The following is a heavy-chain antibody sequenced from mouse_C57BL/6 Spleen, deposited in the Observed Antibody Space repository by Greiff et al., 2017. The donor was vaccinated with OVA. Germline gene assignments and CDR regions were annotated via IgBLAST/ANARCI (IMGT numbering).Heavy chain of an antibody. J-gene: IGHJ2*01. CDR1: GYTFTDYE. Sequence: QVQLQQSGAELVRPGASVTLSCKASGYTFTDYEMHWVKQTPVHGLEWIGAIDPETGGTAYNQKFKGKAILTADKSSSTAYMELRSLTSEDSGVYYGTRQELRQGFDGWGKGTTLTVSS. D-gene: IGHD2-4*01. CDR2: IDPETGGT. V-gene: IGHV1-15*01. CDR3: TRQELRQGFDG.